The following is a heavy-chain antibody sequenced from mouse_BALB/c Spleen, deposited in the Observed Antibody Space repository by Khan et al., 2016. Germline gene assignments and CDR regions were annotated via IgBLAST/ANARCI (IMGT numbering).Heavy chain of an antibody. Sequence: QIQLVQSGPELKKPGKTVKISCRASGYTFTNYGMNLVKQAPGKGLKWMGWINTYSGESTYADDFKGRFAFSLETSANTAYLQINNLKHEDTATYFCARYRYYYGSSRYFDVWGAGTTVTVSS. V-gene: IGHV9-3-1*01. CDR1: GYTFTNYG. D-gene: IGHD1-1*01. CDR2: INTYSGES. J-gene: IGHJ1*01. CDR3: ARYRYYYGSSRYFDV.